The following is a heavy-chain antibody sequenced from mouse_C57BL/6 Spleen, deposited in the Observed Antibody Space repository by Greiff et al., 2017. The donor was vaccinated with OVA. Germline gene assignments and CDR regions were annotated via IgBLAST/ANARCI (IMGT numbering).Heavy chain of an antibody. J-gene: IGHJ4*01. CDR2: IDPETGGT. Sequence: QVQLKQSGAELVRPGASVTLSCKASGYTFTDYEMHWVKQTPVHGLEWIGAIDPETGGTAYNQKFKGKAILTADKSSSTAYMELRSLTSEDSAVYYCTRSVTTVVAYYARDYWGQGTSVTVSS. V-gene: IGHV1-15*01. D-gene: IGHD1-1*01. CDR3: TRSVTTVVAYYARDY. CDR1: GYTFTDYE.